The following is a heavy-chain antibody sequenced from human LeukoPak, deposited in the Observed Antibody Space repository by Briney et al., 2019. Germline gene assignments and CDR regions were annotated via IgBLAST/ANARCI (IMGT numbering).Heavy chain of an antibody. J-gene: IGHJ6*03. V-gene: IGHV4-39*01. CDR1: GGSISSTTYY. CDR2: VYYGETT. CDR3: ARHEASYFYYYMDV. Sequence: SETLSLTCTVSGGSISSTTYYWARIRQPPGMGLEWIGSVYYGETTYYNPSLESRVTISVDTSKNQFSLRLNSVTAADTAVYYCARHEASYFYYYMDVWGAGTTVIVSS.